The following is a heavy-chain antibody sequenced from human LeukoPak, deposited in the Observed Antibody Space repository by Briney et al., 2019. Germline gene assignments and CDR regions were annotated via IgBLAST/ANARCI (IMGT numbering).Heavy chain of an antibody. CDR1: GFTFSAHS. J-gene: IGHJ5*02. CDR2: ISYDGSIK. Sequence: PGGSLRLPCAASGFTFSAHSMHWVRQPPGKGLEWVAFISYDGSIKFYADSLKGRFTISRDNSKKTLYLQINSLRAEDTAVYFCSRNPEREYWFDPGGQGTLVTVSS. CDR3: SRNPEREYWFDP. V-gene: IGHV3-30-3*01.